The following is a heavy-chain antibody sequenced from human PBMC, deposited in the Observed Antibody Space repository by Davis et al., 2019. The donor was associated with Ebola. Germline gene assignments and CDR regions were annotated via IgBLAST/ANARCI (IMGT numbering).Heavy chain of an antibody. Sequence: GESLKISCVGSGFIFSTYTMHWVRQTPGKGLEWVAVISYDGNTISYADSVKGRFTISRDNSNNTLYLQMNSLRAEDTAVYFCSTGYSNSWYSFDYWGQGTLVTVSS. CDR1: GFIFSTYT. J-gene: IGHJ4*02. D-gene: IGHD6-13*01. CDR2: ISYDGNTI. V-gene: IGHV3-30-3*01. CDR3: STGYSNSWYSFDY.